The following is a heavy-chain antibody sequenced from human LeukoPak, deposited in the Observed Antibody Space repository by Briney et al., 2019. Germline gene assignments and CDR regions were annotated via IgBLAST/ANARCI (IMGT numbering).Heavy chain of an antibody. CDR2: INPNSGGT. CDR1: GYTFTCYY. Sequence: GASVKVSCKASGYTFTCYYMHWVRQAPGQGLEWMGWINPNSGGTNYAQKFQGRVTMTRDTSISTAYMELSRLRSDDTAVYYCAVFGYYDSSGKPDDYFDYWGQGTLVTVSS. D-gene: IGHD3-22*01. CDR3: AVFGYYDSSGKPDDYFDY. J-gene: IGHJ4*02. V-gene: IGHV1-2*02.